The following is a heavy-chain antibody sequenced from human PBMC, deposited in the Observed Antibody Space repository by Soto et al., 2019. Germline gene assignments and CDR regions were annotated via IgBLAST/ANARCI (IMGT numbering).Heavy chain of an antibody. CDR2: INHTGGT. V-gene: IGHV4-34*01. D-gene: IGHD3-3*01. J-gene: IGHJ5*02. Sequence: PSETLSLTCAVYGGSVNGYYWNWIRQPPGKGLEWIGEINHTGGTHYNPSLKSRVTMSVDTSKNQFSLGLSSVTAADTAIYYCATRITGFGLLIPPFDPWGQGTQVTVSS. CDR1: GGSVNGYY. CDR3: ATRITGFGLLIPPFDP.